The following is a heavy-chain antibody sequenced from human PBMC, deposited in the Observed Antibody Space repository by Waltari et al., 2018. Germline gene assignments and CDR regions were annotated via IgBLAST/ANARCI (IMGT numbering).Heavy chain of an antibody. D-gene: IGHD5-12*01. J-gene: IGHJ6*02. CDR3: ACQSGSVGQYYYYGMDV. CDR1: GGTFSSIG. CDR2: VITRFGTT. V-gene: IGHV1-69*01. Sequence: QVQLVQSGSEVKKPGSSVKVSCKASGGTFSSIGIAWVRLAPGQGLEWMGGVITRFGTTTYTEKFQGRLTMTADESTRTAYMELSRLRSEDTAVYYCACQSGSVGQYYYYGMDVWGQGTTVTVSS.